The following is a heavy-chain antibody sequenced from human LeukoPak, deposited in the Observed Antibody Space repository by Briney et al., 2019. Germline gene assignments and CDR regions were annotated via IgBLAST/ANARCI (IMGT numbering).Heavy chain of an antibody. CDR2: ISSNSRYI. D-gene: IGHD6-13*01. CDR3: ARVAEAAAFDS. CDR1: GFTFTKYA. Sequence: AGSLRLSCAASGFTFTKYAMSWVRHAPGKGLEWVSSISSNSRYIYYEDSMRGRFTISRDNAKNSLYLQMNSLKPEDTAVYYCARVAEAAAFDSWGQGTLVTVSS. J-gene: IGHJ4*02. V-gene: IGHV3-21*06.